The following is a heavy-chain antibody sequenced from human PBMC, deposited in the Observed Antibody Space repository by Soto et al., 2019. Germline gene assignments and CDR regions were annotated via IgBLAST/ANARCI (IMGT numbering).Heavy chain of an antibody. CDR3: ARSSSQARYYYYGMDV. J-gene: IGHJ6*02. D-gene: IGHD2-2*01. CDR1: GYTFTSYD. Sequence: AASVKVSCKASGYTFTSYDINWVRQATGQGLEWMGWMNPNSGNTGYAQKFQGRVTMTRNTSISTAYMELSSLRSEDTAVYYCARSSSQARYYYYGMDVWGQGTTVTVSS. V-gene: IGHV1-8*01. CDR2: MNPNSGNT.